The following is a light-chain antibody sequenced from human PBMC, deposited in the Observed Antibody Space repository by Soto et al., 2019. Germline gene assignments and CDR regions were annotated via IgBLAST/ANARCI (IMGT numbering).Light chain of an antibody. V-gene: IGLV2-11*01. CDR1: SNDVGGYDY. Sequence: QSALTQPRSVSGSPGQSVTISCTGTSNDVGGYDYVSWYQQYPGKAPKLMIFDVNRRPSGVPDRFSGSKSGNTASLTISGLQADDEADYYCCSYAPSGVFGTGTKVTVL. CDR2: DVN. CDR3: CSYAPSGV. J-gene: IGLJ1*01.